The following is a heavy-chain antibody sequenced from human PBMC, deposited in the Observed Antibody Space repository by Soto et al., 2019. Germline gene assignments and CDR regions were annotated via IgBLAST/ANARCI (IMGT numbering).Heavy chain of an antibody. J-gene: IGHJ4*02. CDR2: ISAYNGNT. Sequence: QVQLVQSGAEMKKPGASVKVSCKASGYTFTSYGIIWVRQAPGQGLEWMGWISAYNGNTNYAQKLQGRVTMNTDTSTSTGYMELRSLRSDDTAVYYCARDRGSYALDYWGQGTLVTVSS. V-gene: IGHV1-18*01. D-gene: IGHD1-26*01. CDR1: GYTFTSYG. CDR3: ARDRGSYALDY.